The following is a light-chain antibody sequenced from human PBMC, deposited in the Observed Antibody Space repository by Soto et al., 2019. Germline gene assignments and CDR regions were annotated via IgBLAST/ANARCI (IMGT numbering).Light chain of an antibody. CDR2: AAS. CDR1: QSISSY. V-gene: IGKV1-39*01. J-gene: IGKJ4*01. CDR3: QRSFSTPLT. Sequence: DIQMTQARSSLSASVGDRVTITCRASQSISSYLHWYQQKPGKAPKLLIYAASSLQSGVPSRFSGSGSGTDFTLTISSLQPEDFATYYCQRSFSTPLTFGGGTKVEIK.